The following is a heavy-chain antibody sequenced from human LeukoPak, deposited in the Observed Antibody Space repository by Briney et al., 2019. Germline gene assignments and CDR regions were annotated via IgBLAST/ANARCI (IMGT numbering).Heavy chain of an antibody. CDR3: ARGPTDFDASDI. CDR2: IKHDGSET. Sequence: PGGSLRPSCAASGFTISSYWMSWVRQVPGKGLESVAHIKHDGSETYYVDTVRGRFIISRDNAKNSLYLQMNSLRVEDTAVYHCARGPTDFDASDIWGHGTLVTVSS. CDR1: GFTISSYW. J-gene: IGHJ3*02. V-gene: IGHV3-7*01.